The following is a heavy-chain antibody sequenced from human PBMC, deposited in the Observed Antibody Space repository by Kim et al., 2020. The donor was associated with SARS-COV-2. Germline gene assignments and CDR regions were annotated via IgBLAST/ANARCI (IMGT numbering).Heavy chain of an antibody. Sequence: NYPQKFQGRVTLTTDTATSTAYMEVKSLGSDDTAIYYCAGHSSPRYYGMDVWGQGTAVTVS. D-gene: IGHD6-13*01. CDR3: AGHSSPRYYGMDV. V-gene: IGHV1-18*01. J-gene: IGHJ6*02.